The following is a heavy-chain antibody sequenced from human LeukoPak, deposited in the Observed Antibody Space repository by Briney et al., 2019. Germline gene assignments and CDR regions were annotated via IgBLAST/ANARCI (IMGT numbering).Heavy chain of an antibody. V-gene: IGHV3-7*01. D-gene: IGHD5-12*01. Sequence: PGGSLRLSCAASGFTLSNYWMSWVRQAPGRGLEWVANIKQDGSEKNYVDSVEGRLTISRDNAKNSLFLQMDGLTAEDTAAYYCARDRDGGYDSLYYYYYMDVWGKGTTVTVSS. CDR1: GFTLSNYW. CDR3: ARDRDGGYDSLYYYYYMDV. CDR2: IKQDGSEK. J-gene: IGHJ6*03.